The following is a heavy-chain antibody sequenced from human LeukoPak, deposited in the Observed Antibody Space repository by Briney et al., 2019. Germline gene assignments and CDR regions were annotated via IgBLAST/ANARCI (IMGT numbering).Heavy chain of an antibody. CDR3: ARDSTATTMVRGVDYYYGMDV. D-gene: IGHD3-10*01. V-gene: IGHV3-74*01. Sequence: GGSLRLSCAASGFTFSSYWVHWVRQAPGKGLVWGSRIYSDGSSTSYADSVKGRFTISRDNAKNTLYLQMNRLRAEDTAVYYCARDSTATTMVRGVDYYYGMDVWGQGTTVTVSS. CDR1: GFTFSSYW. CDR2: IYSDGSST. J-gene: IGHJ6*02.